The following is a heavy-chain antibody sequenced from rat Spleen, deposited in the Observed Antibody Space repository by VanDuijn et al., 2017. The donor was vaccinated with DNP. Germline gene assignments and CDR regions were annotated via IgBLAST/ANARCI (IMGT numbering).Heavy chain of an antibody. CDR1: GFSLTSYG. CDR2: IWSGGST. J-gene: IGHJ4*01. Sequence: QVQMMETGPGLVQTTQTLSVTCTVSGFSLTSYGVSWVRQPPGKGLAWVGAIWSGGSTDFNSAIKSRLSISRDTSKSQVFLKMNSVQTEDTAMYFCARGSHYAMDAWGQGTSVTVSS. CDR3: ARGSHYAMDA. V-gene: IGHV2-16*01. D-gene: IGHD3-2*01.